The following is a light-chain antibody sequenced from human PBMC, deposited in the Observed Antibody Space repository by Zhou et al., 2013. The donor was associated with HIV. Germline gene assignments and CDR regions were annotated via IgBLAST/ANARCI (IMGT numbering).Light chain of an antibody. CDR1: QSISSW. V-gene: IGKV1-5*03. Sequence: DIQMTQSPSTLSASVGDRVTITCRASQSISSWLAWYQQKAGKAPSLLIYKTSTLERGVSSRFSANGTGTEFTLTITNVQAEDGATYYCQQYHSSSQTFGQGTKVDIK. CDR3: QQYHSSSQT. CDR2: KTS. J-gene: IGKJ1*01.